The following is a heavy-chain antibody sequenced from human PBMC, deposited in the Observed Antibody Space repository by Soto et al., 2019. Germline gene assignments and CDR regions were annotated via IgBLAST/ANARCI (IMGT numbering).Heavy chain of an antibody. V-gene: IGHV4-61*01. J-gene: IGHJ4*02. Sequence: SETLSLTCTVSDGSVSSGSYYWNWIRQPPGKGLEWIGYIYYSGSTNYNPSLKSRVTISVDTSKNQFSLKLSSVTAADTAVYYCARGAYARFDYWGQGTLGTVSS. CDR2: IYYSGST. CDR3: ARGAYARFDY. D-gene: IGHD3-16*01. CDR1: DGSVSSGSYY.